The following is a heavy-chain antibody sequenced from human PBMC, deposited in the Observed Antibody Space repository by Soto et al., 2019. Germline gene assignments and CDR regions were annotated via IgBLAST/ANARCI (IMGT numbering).Heavy chain of an antibody. V-gene: IGHV3-7*03. D-gene: IGHD3-22*01. CDR3: ARGDYFDRRFDS. CDR1: GFTFSSSW. J-gene: IGHJ4*02. Sequence: PGGALRLSCAASGFTFSSSWMNWVRQAPGKGLEWVADIKQDGSEKYYVDSLKGRFTISRDNAKYSLYLQMNSLRAEDTAVYYCARGDYFDRRFDSWGQGTLVTVSS. CDR2: IKQDGSEK.